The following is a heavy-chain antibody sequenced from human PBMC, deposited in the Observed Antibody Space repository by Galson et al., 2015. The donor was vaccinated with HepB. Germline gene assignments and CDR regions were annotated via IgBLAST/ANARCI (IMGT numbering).Heavy chain of an antibody. D-gene: IGHD6-19*01. Sequence: SVKVSCKASGYTFTSYYMHWVRQAPGQGLEWMGIINPSGGSTSYAQKFQGRVTMTRDTSTSTVYMELSSLRSEDTAVYYCARDLLGSGWSSKQGIFDYWGQGTLVTVSS. V-gene: IGHV1-46*03. CDR2: INPSGGST. CDR3: ARDLLGSGWSSKQGIFDY. J-gene: IGHJ4*02. CDR1: GYTFTSYY.